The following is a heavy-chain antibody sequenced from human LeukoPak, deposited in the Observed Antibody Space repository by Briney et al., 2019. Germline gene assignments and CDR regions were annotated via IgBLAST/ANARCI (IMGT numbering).Heavy chain of an antibody. V-gene: IGHV3-66*01. Sequence: GGSLRLSCAASEFSVGSNYMTWVRQAPGKGLEWVSLIYSGGSTYYADSVKGRFTISRDNSKNTLYLQMNSLRAEDTAVYYCARGPSGYPNTGGQGNLVTVSS. J-gene: IGHJ4*02. D-gene: IGHD5-12*01. CDR1: EFSVGSNY. CDR3: ARGPSGYPNT. CDR2: IYSGGST.